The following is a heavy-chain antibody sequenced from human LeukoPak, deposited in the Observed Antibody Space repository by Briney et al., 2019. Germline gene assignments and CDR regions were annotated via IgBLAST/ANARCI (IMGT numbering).Heavy chain of an antibody. J-gene: IGHJ3*02. V-gene: IGHV3-21*01. CDR1: GFTFSSYA. D-gene: IGHD3-9*01. CDR3: ARVMETGYDAFDI. CDR2: ISSSSSYI. Sequence: PGGSLRLSCAASGFTFSSYAMHWVRQAPGKGLEWVSSISSSSSYIYYADSVKGRFTISRDNAKNSLYLQMNSLRAEDTAVYYCARVMETGYDAFDIWGQGTMVTVSS.